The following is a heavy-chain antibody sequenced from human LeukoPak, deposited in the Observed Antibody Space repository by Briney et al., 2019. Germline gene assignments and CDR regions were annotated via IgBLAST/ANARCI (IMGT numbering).Heavy chain of an antibody. D-gene: IGHD2-2*01. V-gene: IGHV3-30-3*01. Sequence: GGSLRLSCAASGFTFSSYAMLWVRQAPGKGLEWVAVISYDGSNKYYADSVKGRFTISRDNSKNTLYLQMNSLRAEDTAVYYCARDRDCSGTSCPLTWFDPWGQGTLVTVSS. CDR1: GFTFSSYA. J-gene: IGHJ5*02. CDR2: ISYDGSNK. CDR3: ARDRDCSGTSCPLTWFDP.